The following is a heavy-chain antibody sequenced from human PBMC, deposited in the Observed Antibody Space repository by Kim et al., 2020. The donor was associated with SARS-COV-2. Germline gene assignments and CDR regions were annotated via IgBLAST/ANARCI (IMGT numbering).Heavy chain of an antibody. CDR3: ARRVGAASGTKYNWFDP. CDR2: IHPGDSQT. Sequence: GESLKISCKASGYSFATSWIGWVRQMPGKGLEWMGLIHPGDSQTRYSPSFHGQVTISADKSITTAYLQWSSLKASDTAIYYCARRVGAASGTKYNWFDPWGQGTLVTVSS. J-gene: IGHJ5*02. D-gene: IGHD6-13*01. V-gene: IGHV5-51*01. CDR1: GYSFATSW.